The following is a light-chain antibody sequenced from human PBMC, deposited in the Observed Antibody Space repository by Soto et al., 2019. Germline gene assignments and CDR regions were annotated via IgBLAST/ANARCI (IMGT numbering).Light chain of an antibody. Sequence: EIVMTQSPATLSVSPWGRATLSCRASQTVTRNYLAWHQQKPGQTPRLLVYGASSRATGIPDRFSGSGSGTDFTLTISSLQPEDFATYYCLQDYNYPWTFGQGTKVDIK. CDR2: GAS. J-gene: IGKJ1*01. CDR1: QTVTRNY. V-gene: IGKV3D-7*01. CDR3: LQDYNYPWT.